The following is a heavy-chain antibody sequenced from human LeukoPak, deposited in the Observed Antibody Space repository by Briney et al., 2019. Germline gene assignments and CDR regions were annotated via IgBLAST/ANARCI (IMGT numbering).Heavy chain of an antibody. V-gene: IGHV1-8*03. CDR2: MNPNSGNT. CDR1: GYTFTSYD. D-gene: IGHD3-10*01. CDR3: ARGLVGPYYYGSGSYLNWFDP. Sequence: ASVKVSCKASGYTFTSYDINWVRQATGQGLEWMGCMNPNSGNTGYAQKFQGRVTITRNTSISTAYMELSSLRSEDTAVYYCARGLVGPYYYGSGSYLNWFDPWGQGTLVTVSS. J-gene: IGHJ5*02.